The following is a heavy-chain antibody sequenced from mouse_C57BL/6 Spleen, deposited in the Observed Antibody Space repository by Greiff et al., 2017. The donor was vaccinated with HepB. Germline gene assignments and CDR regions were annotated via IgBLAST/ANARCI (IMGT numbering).Heavy chain of an antibody. CDR3: AREGRGYYAMDY. CDR1: GYTFTDYN. Sequence: EVKLQESGPELVKPGASVKIPCKASGYTFTDYNMDWVKQSHGKSLEWIGDINPNNGGTIYNQKFKGKATLTVDKSSSTAYMELRSLTSEDTAVYYCAREGRGYYAMDYWGQGTSVTVSS. D-gene: IGHD3-3*01. J-gene: IGHJ4*01. CDR2: INPNNGGT. V-gene: IGHV1-18*01.